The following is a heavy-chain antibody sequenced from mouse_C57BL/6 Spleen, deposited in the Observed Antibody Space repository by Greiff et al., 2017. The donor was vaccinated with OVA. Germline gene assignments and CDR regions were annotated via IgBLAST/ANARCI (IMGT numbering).Heavy chain of an antibody. J-gene: IGHJ4*01. V-gene: IGHV1-82*01. CDR2: IYPGDGDT. CDR3: ARGTYDGYFYYYAMDY. Sequence: QVQLQQSGPELVKPGASVKISCKASGYAFSSSWMNWVKQRPGKGLEWIGRIYPGDGDTKYNGKFKGKATLTADKSSSTAYMQLSSLTSEDSAVYFCARGTYDGYFYYYAMDYWGQGTSVTVSS. D-gene: IGHD2-3*01. CDR1: GYAFSSSW.